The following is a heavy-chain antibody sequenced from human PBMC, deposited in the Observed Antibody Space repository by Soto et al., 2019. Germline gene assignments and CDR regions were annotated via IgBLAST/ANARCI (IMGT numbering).Heavy chain of an antibody. J-gene: IGHJ4*02. CDR2: IKSKTDGGTT. D-gene: IGHD3-22*01. V-gene: IGHV3-15*07. CDR1: GFTFSNAW. CDR3: TTGGGYYPTPFDY. Sequence: EVQLVESGGGLVKPGGSLRLSCAASGFTFSNAWMNWVRQAPGKGLEWVGRIKSKTDGGTTDYAAPVKGRFTISRDDSKNTLYLQMNSLKTEDTAVYYWTTGGGYYPTPFDYWGQGTLVTVSS.